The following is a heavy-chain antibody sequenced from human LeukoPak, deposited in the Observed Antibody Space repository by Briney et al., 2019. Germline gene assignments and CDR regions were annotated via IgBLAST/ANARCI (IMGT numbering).Heavy chain of an antibody. CDR2: IKLDGSEK. CDR1: GFTFSSYW. D-gene: IGHD3-10*02. V-gene: IGHV3-7*01. Sequence: PGGSLRLSCAASGFTFSSYWMSWVRQAPGKGLEWVANIKLDGSEKYYVDSVKGRFTISRDNAKNSLYLQMNSLRAEDTAVYYCAELGITMIGGVWGKGTTVTISS. CDR3: AELGITMIGGV. J-gene: IGHJ6*04.